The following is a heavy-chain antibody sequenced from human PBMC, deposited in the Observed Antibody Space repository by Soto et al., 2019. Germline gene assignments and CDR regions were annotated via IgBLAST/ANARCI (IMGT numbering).Heavy chain of an antibody. J-gene: IGHJ4*02. D-gene: IGHD1-1*01. Sequence: QVHLVQSGAEVRKPGASVMVSCKGSGYTFTSYDIAWVRQAPGQGLERMGWISAQNGNTNYAQKGEGRVTVRRDTSTSAAYMELRDLRCCDTAVYYCARGGYGDYWGQGAVVTVSS. CDR1: GYTFTSYD. V-gene: IGHV1-18*01. CDR3: ARGGYGDY. CDR2: ISAQNGNT.